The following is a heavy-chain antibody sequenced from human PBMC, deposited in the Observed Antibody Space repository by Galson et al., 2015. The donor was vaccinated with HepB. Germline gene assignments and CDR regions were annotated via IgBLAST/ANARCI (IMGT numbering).Heavy chain of an antibody. CDR1: GGSISSYY. D-gene: IGHD4-17*01. J-gene: IGHJ4*02. V-gene: IGHV4-4*07. CDR3: ASTRHDYGDYGAWNYFDY. Sequence: ETLSLTCTVSGGSISSYYWSWIRQPAGKGLEWIGRIYTSGSTNYNPSLKSRVTMSVDTSKNQFSLKLSSVTAADTAAYYCASTRHDYGDYGAWNYFDYWGQGTLVTVSS. CDR2: IYTSGST.